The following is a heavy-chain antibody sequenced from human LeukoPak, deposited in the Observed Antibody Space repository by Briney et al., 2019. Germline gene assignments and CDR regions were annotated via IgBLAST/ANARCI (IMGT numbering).Heavy chain of an antibody. CDR2: IYPGDSDT. V-gene: IGHV5-51*01. J-gene: IGHJ4*02. D-gene: IGHD4-17*01. Sequence: GASLQISCKGSGYSFTSYWIGWVRQLPGKGLEWMGIIYPGDSDTRYSPSFQGQVTISADKSISTAYLQWSSLKASDTAMYYCARLTVTTPFDYWGQGTLVTVSA. CDR3: ARLTVTTPFDY. CDR1: GYSFTSYW.